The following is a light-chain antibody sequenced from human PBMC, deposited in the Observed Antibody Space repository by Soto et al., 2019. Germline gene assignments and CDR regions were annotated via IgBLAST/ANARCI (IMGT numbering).Light chain of an antibody. CDR2: GAS. CDR3: QQYGTSPGT. J-gene: IGKJ2*01. V-gene: IGKV3-20*01. CDR1: HAVTNNF. Sequence: EIVLTQSPGTLSLSPGERATLSCRASHAVTNNFLAWYQQKPGQAPRLVIYGASSRPAGIPERFSGSGAGTDFSLSISRLEPEDFAVYFCQQYGTSPGTFGPGTKLEIK.